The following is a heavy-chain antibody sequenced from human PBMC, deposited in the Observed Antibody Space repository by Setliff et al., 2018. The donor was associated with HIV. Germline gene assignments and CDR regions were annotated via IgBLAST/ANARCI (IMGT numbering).Heavy chain of an antibody. Sequence: SETLSLTCTVSGGSISSQYWSWIRQPAGKGLEWIGRISASGTTNYNPSLKGRVTISVDTSKNQFSLKLSSVTAADTAVYYCARDNSYYYGSGSHYWYGMDVWGQGTTVTVSS. D-gene: IGHD3-10*01. CDR2: ISASGTT. CDR1: GGSISSQY. V-gene: IGHV4-4*07. CDR3: ARDNSYYYGSGSHYWYGMDV. J-gene: IGHJ6*01.